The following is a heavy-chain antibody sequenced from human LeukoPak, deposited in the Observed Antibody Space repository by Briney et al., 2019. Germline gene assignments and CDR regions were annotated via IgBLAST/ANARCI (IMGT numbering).Heavy chain of an antibody. Sequence: PGGSLRLSCAASGFTFSSYVMTWVRQMPGKGLEWMGIIYPGDSDTRYSPSFQGQVTISADKSITTAYLQWSSLKASDTAMYYCARLNTYGYTQSDYFDYWGQGTLVTVSS. CDR3: ARLNTYGYTQSDYFDY. D-gene: IGHD5-18*01. J-gene: IGHJ4*02. CDR2: IYPGDSDT. V-gene: IGHV5-51*01. CDR1: GFTFSSYV.